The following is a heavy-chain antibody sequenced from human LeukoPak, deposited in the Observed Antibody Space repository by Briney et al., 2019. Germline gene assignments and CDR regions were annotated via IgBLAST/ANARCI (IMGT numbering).Heavy chain of an antibody. CDR2: INSDGSST. Sequence: GGSLRLSCAASGFTFSSYWMHWVRQAPGKGLVWVSRINSDGSSTSYADSVKGRFTISRDNAKNTLYLQMNSLRAEDTAVYYCASTPTEYCSSTSCYENDYWAREPWSPSPQ. CDR3: ASTPTEYCSSTSCYENDY. V-gene: IGHV3-74*01. J-gene: IGHJ4*02. CDR1: GFTFSSYW. D-gene: IGHD2-2*01.